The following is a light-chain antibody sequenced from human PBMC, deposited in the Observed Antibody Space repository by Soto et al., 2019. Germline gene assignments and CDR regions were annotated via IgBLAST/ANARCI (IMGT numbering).Light chain of an antibody. CDR3: NSDTSKSTGV. CDR2: EVS. J-gene: IGLJ1*01. CDR1: SSDVGGYNY. Sequence: QSALTQPASVSGSPGQSITISCTGTSSDVGGYNYVSWYQQHPGKAPKLIIYEVSNRPSGVSNRFSGSKSGNTASLTISGLQAEDEADYYSNSDTSKSTGVFGTGTKVTVL. V-gene: IGLV2-14*01.